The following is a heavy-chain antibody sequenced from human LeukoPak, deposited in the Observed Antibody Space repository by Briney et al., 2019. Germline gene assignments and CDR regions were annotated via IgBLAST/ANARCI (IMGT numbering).Heavy chain of an antibody. D-gene: IGHD6-19*01. CDR1: GYTFIGYY. J-gene: IGHJ3*02. CDR3: ARDMAEKWLVLAPARGAFDI. CDR2: INPNSGGT. Sequence: EASVKVSCKASGYTFIGYYIHWVRQAPGQGLEWMGWINPNSGGTKYAQKFQGRVTMTRDTSISTAYMELSRLRSDDTAVYYCARDMAEKWLVLAPARGAFDIWGQGTMVTVSS. V-gene: IGHV1-2*02.